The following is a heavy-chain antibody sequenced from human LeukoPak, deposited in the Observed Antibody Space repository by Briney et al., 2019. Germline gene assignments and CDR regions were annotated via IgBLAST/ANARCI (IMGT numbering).Heavy chain of an antibody. D-gene: IGHD3-3*01. CDR3: ARGLTYYDFWSGSNGFDP. CDR2: IIPIFGTA. Sequence: SVKVSCKASGGTFSSYAISWVRQAPGQGLEWMGGIIPIFGTANYAQKFQGRVTITADESTSTAYMELSSLRSEDTAVYYCARGLTYYDFWSGSNGFDPWGQGTPVTVSS. J-gene: IGHJ5*02. V-gene: IGHV1-69*01. CDR1: GGTFSSYA.